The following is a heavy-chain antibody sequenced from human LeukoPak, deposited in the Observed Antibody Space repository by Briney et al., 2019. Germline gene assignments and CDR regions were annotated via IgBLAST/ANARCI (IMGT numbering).Heavy chain of an antibody. D-gene: IGHD6-19*01. CDR3: AKGRDSGWYAWFDP. V-gene: IGHV3-23*01. J-gene: IGHJ5*02. CDR2: ITGSGAT. Sequence: GRSLRLSCAASGFTFSIFAMSWVRQAPGKGLEWVSTITGSGATYYADSVKGRFTISRDNSKNMLYLQMNSLRAEDTALYFCAKGRDSGWYAWFDPWGQGTLVTVSS. CDR1: GFTFSIFA.